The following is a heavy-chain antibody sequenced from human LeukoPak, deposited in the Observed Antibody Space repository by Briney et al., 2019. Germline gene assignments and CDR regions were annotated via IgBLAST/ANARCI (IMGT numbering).Heavy chain of an antibody. CDR1: GFTFDDYA. CDR3: AKDVYYDSSGSNPFDY. V-gene: IGHV3-9*01. J-gene: IGHJ4*02. CDR2: ISWNSGSI. Sequence: GGSLRLSCAASGFTFDDYAMHWVRHAPGKGLEWVSGISWNSGSIGYADSVKGRFTISRDNAKNSLYLQMNSLRAEDTALYYCAKDVYYDSSGSNPFDYWGQGTLVTVSS. D-gene: IGHD3-22*01.